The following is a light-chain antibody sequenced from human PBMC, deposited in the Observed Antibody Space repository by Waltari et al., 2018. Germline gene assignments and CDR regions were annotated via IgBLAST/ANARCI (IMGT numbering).Light chain of an antibody. V-gene: IGLV1-44*01. J-gene: IGLJ1*01. CDR3: AAWDDSLPGLFV. Sequence: QSVVTQPPSASGTPGQRVTISCSGSSANIGSNTVNWYQQLPGTTPKLLIYKNNKRPSGVPDRCSGSKSGTSASLAISGLQSEDEADYYCAAWDDSLPGLFVFGSGTKVTVL. CDR1: SANIGSNT. CDR2: KNN.